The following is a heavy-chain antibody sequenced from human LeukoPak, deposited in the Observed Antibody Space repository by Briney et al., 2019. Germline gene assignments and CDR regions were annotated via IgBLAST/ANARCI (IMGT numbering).Heavy chain of an antibody. J-gene: IGHJ3*02. CDR2: INPNSGGT. CDR3: ARDDDSSGYAFDI. Sequence: GASVKVSCKASGYTFTGYYMHWVRQAPGQGLEWMGRINPNSGGTNYAQKFQGRVTMTRDTSISTAYMELSRLRSDDTAVYYCARDDDSSGYAFDIWGQGTMATVSS. V-gene: IGHV1-2*06. D-gene: IGHD3-22*01. CDR1: GYTFTGYY.